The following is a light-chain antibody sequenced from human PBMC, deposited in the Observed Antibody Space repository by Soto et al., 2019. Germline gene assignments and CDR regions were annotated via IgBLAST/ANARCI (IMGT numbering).Light chain of an antibody. CDR2: AST. CDR3: QSYDRNLIGSVI. Sequence: QSVLTQPPSMSGAPGQRVVIPCTGSSSNIGADYDVFWYQQLPGTAPKLLINASTNRPSDVPDRFSGYKSGTSASLAITGLQPEDGADYYCQSYDRNLIGSVIFGGGTKLTVL. J-gene: IGLJ2*01. CDR1: SSNIGADYD. V-gene: IGLV1-40*01.